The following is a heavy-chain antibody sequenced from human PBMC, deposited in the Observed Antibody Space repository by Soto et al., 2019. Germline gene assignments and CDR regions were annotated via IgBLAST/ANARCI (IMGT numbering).Heavy chain of an antibody. CDR1: GGSFSGYY. D-gene: IGHD4-17*01. J-gene: IGHJ3*02. Sequence: QVQLQQWGAGLLKPSETLSLTCAVNGGSFSGYYWSWIRQPPGKGLEWIGEINHSGSTNYNPSLKSRMTISLDTSKNQFSLKLNSVTAADTAVYYCARGRSTVTTFWAFDIWGQGTMVTVSS. V-gene: IGHV4-34*01. CDR3: ARGRSTVTTFWAFDI. CDR2: INHSGST.